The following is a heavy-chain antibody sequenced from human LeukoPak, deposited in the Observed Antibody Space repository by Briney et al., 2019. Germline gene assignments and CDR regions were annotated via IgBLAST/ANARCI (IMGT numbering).Heavy chain of an antibody. J-gene: IGHJ4*02. V-gene: IGHV3-66*01. D-gene: IGHD3-3*01. CDR3: TSVFWNGH. CDR2: IFSTGNT. CDR1: GFTISANY. Sequence: AGGSLRLSCAASGFTISANYMNRVRQAPGKGLEWVSIIFSTGNTYYADSVQGRFTISRDNSKNTLYLQMDSLRAEDTAVYYCTSVFWNGHWGQGTLVTVSS.